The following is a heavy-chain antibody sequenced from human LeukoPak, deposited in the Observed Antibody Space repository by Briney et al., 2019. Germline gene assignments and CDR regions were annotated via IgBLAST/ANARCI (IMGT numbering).Heavy chain of an antibody. J-gene: IGHJ4*02. CDR2: IWYGGSNK. Sequence: GGSLRLSCAASGFTFSSYGMHWVRQAPGKGLVWVAVIWYGGSNKYYADSVKGRFTISRDNSKNTLYLQMNSLRAEDTAVYYCAKSPTYSNGALDYWGQGTLVTVSS. V-gene: IGHV3-30*02. D-gene: IGHD4-11*01. CDR3: AKSPTYSNGALDY. CDR1: GFTFSSYG.